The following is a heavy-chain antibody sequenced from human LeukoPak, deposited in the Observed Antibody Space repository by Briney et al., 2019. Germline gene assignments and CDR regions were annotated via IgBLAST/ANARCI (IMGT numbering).Heavy chain of an antibody. CDR2: IHYSGST. V-gene: IGHV4-39*01. D-gene: IGHD3-3*01. Sequence: PSETLSLTCTVSGGSISSSTYYWAWIRQPPGKGLEWIGSIHYSGSTYYNPSLKSRVTISVDTSKNQFSLKLSFVTAADTAVYYCARGDFWSGQQLDYWGQGTLVTVSS. J-gene: IGHJ4*02. CDR3: ARGDFWSGQQLDY. CDR1: GGSISSSTYY.